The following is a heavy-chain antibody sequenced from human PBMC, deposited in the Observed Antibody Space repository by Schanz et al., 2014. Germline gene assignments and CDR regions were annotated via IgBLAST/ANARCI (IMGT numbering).Heavy chain of an antibody. CDR1: GFTFSTYA. V-gene: IGHV3-23*01. Sequence: EVQLLDSGGGLVQPGGSLRLSCAASGFTFSTYAMSWVRQAPGKGLEWVSAISGSGGSTYYADSVKGRFTISRDNSKSAVYLRVSSLGAEGGAVYCGAKRMRWGMVGVARSWG. J-gene: IGHJ6*01. D-gene: IGHD1-26*01. CDR2: ISGSGGST. CDR3: AKRMRWGMVGVARS.